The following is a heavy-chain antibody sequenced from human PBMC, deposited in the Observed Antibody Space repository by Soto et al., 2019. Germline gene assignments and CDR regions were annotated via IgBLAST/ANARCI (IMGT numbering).Heavy chain of an antibody. J-gene: IGHJ6*02. Sequence: ASVKVSCKASGYTFTSYGISWVRQAPGQGLEWMGWISAYNGNTNYAQKLQGRVTMTTDKSTSTAYMELSSLRSDDTAVYYCARDRCTSTSCFHLYYYYHGMDVWGQGTTVTVSS. CDR1: GYTFTSYG. CDR3: ARDRCTSTSCFHLYYYYHGMDV. CDR2: ISAYNGNT. V-gene: IGHV1-18*04. D-gene: IGHD2-2*01.